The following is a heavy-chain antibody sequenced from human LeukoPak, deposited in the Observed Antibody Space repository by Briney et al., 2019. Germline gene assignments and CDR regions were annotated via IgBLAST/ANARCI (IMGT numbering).Heavy chain of an antibody. CDR3: ARARVAGKRPYYFDY. V-gene: IGHV4-59*01. CDR1: GGSISSYY. CDR2: IYYSGST. D-gene: IGHD6-19*01. Sequence: TSETLSLTCTVSGGSISSYYWSWIRQPPGKGLEWIGYIYYSGSTNYNPSLKSRVTVSVDTSKNQFSLKLSSVTAADTAVYYCARARVAGKRPYYFDYWGQGTLVTVSS. J-gene: IGHJ4*02.